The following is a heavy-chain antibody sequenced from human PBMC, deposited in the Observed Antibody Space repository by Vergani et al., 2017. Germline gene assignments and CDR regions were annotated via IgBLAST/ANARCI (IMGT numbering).Heavy chain of an antibody. Sequence: QVQLQQWGAGLVKPSETLSLTCTVSGGSISSYYWSWIRQPPGKGLEWIGYIYYSGSTNYNPSLKSRVTISVDTSKNQFSLKLSSVTAADTAVYYCARVLLERPGYYYYMDVWGKGTTVTVSS. CDR1: GGSISSYY. V-gene: IGHV4-59*01. CDR2: IYYSGST. D-gene: IGHD1-1*01. CDR3: ARVLLERPGYYYYMDV. J-gene: IGHJ6*03.